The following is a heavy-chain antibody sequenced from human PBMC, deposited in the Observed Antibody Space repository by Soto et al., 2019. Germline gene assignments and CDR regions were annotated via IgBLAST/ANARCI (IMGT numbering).Heavy chain of an antibody. Sequence: PGESLKISCKCSVYSFTSYWIGWVRQMPGKGLEWMGIIYPGDSDTRYSPSFQGQVTISADKSISTAYLQWSSLKASDTAMYYCARIRANYYDSSGYYYDPWGQGTLVTVSS. CDR2: IYPGDSDT. J-gene: IGHJ5*02. V-gene: IGHV5-51*01. CDR1: VYSFTSYW. D-gene: IGHD3-22*01. CDR3: ARIRANYYDSSGYYYDP.